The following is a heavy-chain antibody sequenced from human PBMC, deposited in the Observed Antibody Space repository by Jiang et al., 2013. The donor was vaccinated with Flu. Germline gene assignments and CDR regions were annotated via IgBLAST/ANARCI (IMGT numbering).Heavy chain of an antibody. CDR3: ARSPHEIQLCCDAFDI. J-gene: IGHJ3*02. D-gene: IGHD5-18*01. Sequence: FQGRATITADESTSTAYMELSSLRSEDTAVYYCARSPHEIQLCCDAFDIWGQGTMVTVSS. V-gene: IGHV1-69*01.